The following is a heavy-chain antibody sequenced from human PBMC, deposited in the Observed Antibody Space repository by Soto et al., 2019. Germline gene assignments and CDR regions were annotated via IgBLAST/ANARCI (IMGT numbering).Heavy chain of an antibody. CDR2: INDSGNI. CDR3: ARGVILWFGELSRRGGYHYYMDV. J-gene: IGHJ6*03. CDR1: GGSFSGYQ. V-gene: IGHV4-34*01. D-gene: IGHD3-10*01. Sequence: QVQLQQWGAGLLKPSETLSLTCAVYGGSFSGYQWSWIRQTPGKGLEWIGEINDSGNINYNPSLKSRVTILLATPKTQISLRLSAVTAADSAVYYCARGVILWFGELSRRGGYHYYMDVWGKGTTVTVSS.